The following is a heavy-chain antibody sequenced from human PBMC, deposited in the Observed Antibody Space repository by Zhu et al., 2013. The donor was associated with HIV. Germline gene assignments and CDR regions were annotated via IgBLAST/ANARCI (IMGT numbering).Heavy chain of an antibody. CDR3: ATYCTNGVCFDY. D-gene: IGHD2-8*01. CDR1: GYNFRSYD. V-gene: IGHV1-46*04. CDR2: ISPTYGTT. J-gene: IGHJ4*02. Sequence: QVQLVQSGVEVKKPGASVKLSCTASGYNFRSYDIHWVRQAPGQGFHWMGMISPTYGTTDYIKWSNGRLILTRDTSTNTVFMELSSLRSEDTAVYYCATYCTNGVCFDYWGQGTLVTVSS.